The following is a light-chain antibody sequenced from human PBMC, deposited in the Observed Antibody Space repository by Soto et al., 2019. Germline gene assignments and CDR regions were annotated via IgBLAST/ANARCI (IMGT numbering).Light chain of an antibody. V-gene: IGKV3-20*01. CDR3: QQYSNSPRT. CDR1: QTVTGSY. Sequence: EIVLTQSPGTLSLSPGERATLSCRASQTVTGSYLAWYQQKPGQAPRLLIYGASSRATGISDRFSGSGSGTDFTLTITRLEPEDSAVYYCQQYSNSPRTFGQGTKVEIK. J-gene: IGKJ1*01. CDR2: GAS.